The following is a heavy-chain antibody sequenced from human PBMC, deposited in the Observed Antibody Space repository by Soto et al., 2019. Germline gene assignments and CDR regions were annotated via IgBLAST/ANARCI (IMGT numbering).Heavy chain of an antibody. J-gene: IGHJ3*02. Sequence: VQVLESGGGLVQPGGSLRLSCEGSGFTVSSHAMTWIRQAPGKGPEWVSTVTADGGTYYADSVKGRFAMSRDTSENTLYLQMNSLGAEDTAAYYCAPRVSCSGGSCQYDAFAIRGQGTMVTVSS. CDR2: VTADGGT. D-gene: IGHD2-15*01. CDR1: GFTVSSHA. CDR3: APRVSCSGGSCQYDAFAI. V-gene: IGHV3-23*01.